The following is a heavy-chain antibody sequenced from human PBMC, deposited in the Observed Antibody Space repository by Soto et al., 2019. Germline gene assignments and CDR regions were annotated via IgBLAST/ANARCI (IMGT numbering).Heavy chain of an antibody. CDR1: GFTFSNAW. Sequence: VQLVESGGGLVKPGGSLRLSCAASGFTFSNAWMSWVHQAPGKGLEWVGRIKSKTDGGTTDYAAPVKGRFTISRDDSKNTLYLQMNSLKTEDTAVYYCTTYSGVVIRSFDYWGQGTLVTVSS. D-gene: IGHD3-3*01. V-gene: IGHV3-15*01. CDR2: IKSKTDGGTT. CDR3: TTYSGVVIRSFDY. J-gene: IGHJ4*02.